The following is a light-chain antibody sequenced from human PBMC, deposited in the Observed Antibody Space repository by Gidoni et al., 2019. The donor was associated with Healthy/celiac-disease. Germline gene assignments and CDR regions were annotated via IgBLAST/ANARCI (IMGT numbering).Light chain of an antibody. V-gene: IGKV3-11*01. J-gene: IGKJ2*01. CDR3: QQRSNWPPYT. CDR1: QSVSSY. Sequence: EIVLTQSPATLSLSLGERATLSCSASQSVSSYLAWYQQKPGQAPRFSGSGSGTDFTLTISSLEPEDFAVYYCQQRSNWPPYTFGEGTKLEIK.